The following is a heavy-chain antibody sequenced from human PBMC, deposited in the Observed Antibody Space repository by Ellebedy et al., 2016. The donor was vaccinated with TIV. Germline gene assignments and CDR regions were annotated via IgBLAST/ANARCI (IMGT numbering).Heavy chain of an antibody. CDR1: GF. CDR2: TWTDASKD. D-gene: IGHD6-13*01. J-gene: IGHJ4*02. Sequence: GESLKISCAASGFMHWVRHVPGRGLEWVGVTWTDASKDYYEDSVRGRFTISRDNSKNTLYLQMNSLRAEDTAVYYCAREKSSSWYRTYYFDYWGQGTLVTVSS. CDR3: AREKSSSWYRTYYFDY. V-gene: IGHV3-30-3*01.